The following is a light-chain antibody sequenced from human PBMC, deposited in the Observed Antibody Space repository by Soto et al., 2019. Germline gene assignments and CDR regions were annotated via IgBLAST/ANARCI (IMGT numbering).Light chain of an antibody. J-gene: IGLJ1*01. CDR1: SRDVGGYKF. Sequence: QSVLTQPASVSGSPGQSITISCTGTSRDVGGYKFVSWLQQHPGKAPKLLIYEVTNRPSGVSNRFSGSNSGNTASLTISGLQAEDEADYYCSSYTRSSASRVFGTGTKVTIL. CDR3: SSYTRSSASRV. V-gene: IGLV2-14*01. CDR2: EVT.